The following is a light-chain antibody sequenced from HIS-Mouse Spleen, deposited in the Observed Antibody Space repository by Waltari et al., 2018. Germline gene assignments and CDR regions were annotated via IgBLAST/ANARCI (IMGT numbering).Light chain of an antibody. CDR1: QSVSSSY. CDR2: GAS. CDR3: QQYGSSPPYT. Sequence: ESVLTQSPCTLSLSPGERATLSCRASQSVSSSYLAWYQQKPGQAPRLLIYGASSRATGIPDRFSGSGSGTDFTLTISRLEPEDFAVYYCQQYGSSPPYTFGQGNKLEIK. V-gene: IGKV3-20*01. J-gene: IGKJ2*01.